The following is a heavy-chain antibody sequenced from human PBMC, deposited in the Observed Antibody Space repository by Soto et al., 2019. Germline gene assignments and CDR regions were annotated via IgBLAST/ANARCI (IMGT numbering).Heavy chain of an antibody. Sequence: GGSLRLSCAASGFTFSSYGMHWVRQAPGKGLEWVAVISYDGSNKYYADYVKGRFTISRDNSKNTLYLQMNSLRAEDTAVYYCAKSVEAHYYYYYGMDVWGQGTTVTVSS. J-gene: IGHJ6*02. CDR1: GFTFSSYG. CDR3: AKSVEAHYYYYYGMDV. V-gene: IGHV3-30*18. CDR2: ISYDGSNK. D-gene: IGHD6-19*01.